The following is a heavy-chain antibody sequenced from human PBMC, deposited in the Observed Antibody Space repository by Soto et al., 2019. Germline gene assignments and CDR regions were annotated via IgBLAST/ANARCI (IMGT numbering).Heavy chain of an antibody. V-gene: IGHV1-69*13. CDR3: ARDKGITGTTGFDY. D-gene: IGHD1-7*01. CDR2: IIPIFGTA. CDR1: GGTFSSYA. J-gene: IGHJ4*02. Sequence: ASLKVSCKASGGTFSSYAIIWVRQAPGQGLEWMGGIIPIFGTANYAQKFQGRVTITADESTSTAYMELSSLRSEDTAVYYCARDKGITGTTGFDYWGQGTLVTVSS.